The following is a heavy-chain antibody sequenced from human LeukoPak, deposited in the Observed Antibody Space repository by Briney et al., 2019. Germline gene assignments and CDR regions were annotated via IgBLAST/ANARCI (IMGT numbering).Heavy chain of an antibody. J-gene: IGHJ4*02. CDR3: ARDLRGNIVVIVAADLSLDY. D-gene: IGHD2-15*01. CDR2: IRYDGSNK. Sequence: GGSLRLSCAASGFAFSSYGMHWVRQAPGKGLEWVAFIRYDGSNKYYADSVKGRFTISRDNSKSTLYLQMNSLRAEDTAVYYCARDLRGNIVVIVAADLSLDYWGQGTLVTVAS. CDR1: GFAFSSYG. V-gene: IGHV3-30*02.